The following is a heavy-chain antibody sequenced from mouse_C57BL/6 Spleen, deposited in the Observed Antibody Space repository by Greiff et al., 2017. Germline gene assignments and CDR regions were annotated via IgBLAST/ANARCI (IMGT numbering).Heavy chain of an antibody. Sequence: EVQVVESGPGLVKPSQSLSLTCSVTGYSITSGYYWNWIRQFPGNKLEWMGYISYDGSNNYNPSLKNRISITRDTSKNQFFLKLNSVTTEDTATYYCARDLGYYSKDYAMDYWGQGTSVTVSS. CDR1: GYSITSGYY. V-gene: IGHV3-6*01. CDR3: ARDLGYYSKDYAMDY. CDR2: ISYDGSN. D-gene: IGHD2-5*01. J-gene: IGHJ4*01.